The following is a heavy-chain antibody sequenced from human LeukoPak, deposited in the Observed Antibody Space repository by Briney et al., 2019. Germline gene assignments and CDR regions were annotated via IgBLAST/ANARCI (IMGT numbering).Heavy chain of an antibody. CDR1: GGSISSGGYY. CDR3: ARADTAMVTIDY. V-gene: IGHV4-31*03. Sequence: SRTLSLTCTVSGGSISSGGYYWSWIRQHPGKGLEWIGYIYYSGSTYYNPSLKSRVTISVDTSKNQFSLKLSSVTAADTAVYYCARADTAMVTIDYWGQGTLVTVSS. J-gene: IGHJ4*02. CDR2: IYYSGST. D-gene: IGHD5-18*01.